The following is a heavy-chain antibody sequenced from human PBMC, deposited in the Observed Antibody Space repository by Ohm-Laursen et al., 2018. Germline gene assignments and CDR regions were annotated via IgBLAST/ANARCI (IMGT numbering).Heavy chain of an antibody. CDR1: GGSFSSADYY. CDR3: ARHASVTGLDY. D-gene: IGHD6-19*01. J-gene: IGHJ2*01. V-gene: IGHV4-31*11. CDR2: VSYSENT. Sequence: TLSLTCAVSGGSFSSADYYWSWIRHHPGKGLEWIGYVSYSENTYYNPSLKSRLLMSVDRSKNQFPLKLSSVIAADTAMYYCARHASVTGLDYWGRGTLVTVSS.